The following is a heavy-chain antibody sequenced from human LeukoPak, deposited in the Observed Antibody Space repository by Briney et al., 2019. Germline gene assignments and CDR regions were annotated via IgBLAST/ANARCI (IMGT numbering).Heavy chain of an antibody. D-gene: IGHD4-23*01. CDR1: GGTFSSYA. Sequence: SVKVSCKASGGTFSSYAISWVRQAPGQGLEWMGGIIPIFGTANYAQKFQGRVTITTDESASTAYMELSSLRSEDTAVYYCARGDLEVKALDYWGQGTLVTVSS. CDR3: ARGDLEVKALDY. CDR2: IIPIFGTA. J-gene: IGHJ4*02. V-gene: IGHV1-69*05.